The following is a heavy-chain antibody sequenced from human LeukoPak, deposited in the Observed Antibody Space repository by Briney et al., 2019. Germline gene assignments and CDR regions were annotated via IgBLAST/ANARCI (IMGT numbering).Heavy chain of an antibody. CDR2: INGAGSSI. J-gene: IGHJ4*02. CDR3: ARGGDYKNDY. D-gene: IGHD4-17*01. Sequence: GGSLRLSCSASGFTFSSYWMHWVRQTPGKGLVWVSRINGAGSSISYADSVKGRVTISRDNAKNTLYLQMNNLRAEDTAVYYCARGGDYKNDYWGQGTLVTVSS. CDR1: GFTFSSYW. V-gene: IGHV3-74*01.